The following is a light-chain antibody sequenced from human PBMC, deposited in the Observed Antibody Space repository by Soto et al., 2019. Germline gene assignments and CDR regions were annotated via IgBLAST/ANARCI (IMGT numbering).Light chain of an antibody. Sequence: DIQMTQSPSTLSASIGYRVTITCRASQSISCWLAWYQQKPGKAPKLLISDVSSLESGVPSRFSGSGSGTEFTLTISSLQPDDFAVYYCQQYHDYWTFGPGTKVEVK. J-gene: IGKJ1*01. CDR1: QSISCW. CDR3: QQYHDYWT. V-gene: IGKV1-5*01. CDR2: DVS.